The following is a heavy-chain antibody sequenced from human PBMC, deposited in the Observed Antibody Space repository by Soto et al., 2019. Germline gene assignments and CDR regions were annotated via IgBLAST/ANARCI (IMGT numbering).Heavy chain of an antibody. Sequence: SETLSLTCTVSGGPISSGGYYWSWIRQHPGKGLEWIGYIYYSGSTYYNPSLKSRVTISVDTSKNQFSLKLSSVTAADTAVYYCARGYYYGSGSFDYWGQGTLVTVSS. D-gene: IGHD3-10*01. CDR2: IYYSGST. CDR3: ARGYYYGSGSFDY. V-gene: IGHV4-31*03. J-gene: IGHJ4*02. CDR1: GGPISSGGYY.